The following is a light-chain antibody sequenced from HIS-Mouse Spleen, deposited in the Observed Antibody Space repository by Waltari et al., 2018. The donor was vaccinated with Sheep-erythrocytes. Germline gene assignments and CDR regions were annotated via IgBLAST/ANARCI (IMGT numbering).Light chain of an antibody. CDR1: RTDVGSSNL. Sequence: QSALTQPASVSGSPGPATPIPCTGTRTDVGSSNLVPWYQQQPGQAPKPLIYEGSKRPSGVSNRFSGSKSGNTASLTIAGLQAEDEADYYCCSYAGSSTPWVFGGGTKLTVL. J-gene: IGLJ3*02. V-gene: IGLV2-23*01. CDR2: EGS. CDR3: CSYAGSSTPWV.